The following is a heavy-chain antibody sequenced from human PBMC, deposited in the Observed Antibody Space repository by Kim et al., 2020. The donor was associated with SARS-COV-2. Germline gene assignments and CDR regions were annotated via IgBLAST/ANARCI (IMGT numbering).Heavy chain of an antibody. CDR1: GYSFTSYW. J-gene: IGHJ4*02. CDR3: ARGDGYKGPTQETFDY. D-gene: IGHD5-12*01. CDR2: IYPGDSDT. V-gene: IGHV5-51*01. Sequence: GESLKISCKGSGYSFTSYWIGWVRQMPGKGLEWMGIIYPGDSDTRYSPSFQGQVAIPADKSISTAYLQWSSLKASDTAMYYCARGDGYKGPTQETFDYWGQGALVTVSS.